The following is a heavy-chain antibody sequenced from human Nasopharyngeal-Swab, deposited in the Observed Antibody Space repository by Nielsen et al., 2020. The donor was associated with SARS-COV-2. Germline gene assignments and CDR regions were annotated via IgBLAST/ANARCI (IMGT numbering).Heavy chain of an antibody. D-gene: IGHD3-22*01. CDR3: ARVGDYYDSSDMGDY. J-gene: IGHJ4*02. Sequence: SDTLSLTCAVYGGSFSGYYCTWIRQPPGKGLEWIGEINHSGSTNYNPSLKSRVTISVDTSKNQFSLKLSSVTAADTAVYYCARVGDYYDSSDMGDYWGQGTLVTVSS. V-gene: IGHV4-34*01. CDR1: GGSFSGYY. CDR2: INHSGST.